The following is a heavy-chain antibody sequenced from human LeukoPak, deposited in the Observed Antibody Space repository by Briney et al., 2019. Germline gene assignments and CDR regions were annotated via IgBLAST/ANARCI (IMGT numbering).Heavy chain of an antibody. J-gene: IGHJ4*02. V-gene: IGHV3-23*01. Sequence: GESLRLSCAASGFTFSSYAMSWVRQGPGKGLEWVSAITGSGGNTYYADSVRGRFTISRDNSKNTLYLQMNSLRAEDTAVYYCAKESAYCSGGSCQYYFDYWGQGTLVTVSS. D-gene: IGHD2-15*01. CDR3: AKESAYCSGGSCQYYFDY. CDR1: GFTFSSYA. CDR2: ITGSGGNT.